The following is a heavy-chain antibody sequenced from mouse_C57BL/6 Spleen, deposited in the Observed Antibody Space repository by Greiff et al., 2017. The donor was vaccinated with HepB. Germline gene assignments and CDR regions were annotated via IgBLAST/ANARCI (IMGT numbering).Heavy chain of an antibody. J-gene: IGHJ2*01. CDR1: GYAFSSSW. Sequence: VQLQQSGPELVKPGASVKISCKASGYAFSSSWMNWVKQRPGKGLEWIGRIYPGDGDTNYNGKFKGKATLTADKSSSTAYMQLSSLTAEDSAVYCCARGGYDGYYWGQGTTLTVSS. V-gene: IGHV1-82*01. CDR3: ARGGYDGYY. D-gene: IGHD2-3*01. CDR2: IYPGDGDT.